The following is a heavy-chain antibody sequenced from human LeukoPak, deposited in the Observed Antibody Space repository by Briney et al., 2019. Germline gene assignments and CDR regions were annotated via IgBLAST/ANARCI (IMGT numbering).Heavy chain of an antibody. CDR3: ATALSYSCGWYNVAFDI. D-gene: IGHD6-19*01. J-gene: IGHJ3*02. CDR2: FDPEDGET. V-gene: IGHV1-24*01. Sequence: EASVKVSCKVSGYTLTELSMHWVRQAPGKGLEWMGGFDPEDGETIYAQKFQGRVTMTEDTSTDTAYMELSSLRSEDTAVYYCATALSYSCGWYNVAFDIWGQGTMVTVSS. CDR1: GYTLTELS.